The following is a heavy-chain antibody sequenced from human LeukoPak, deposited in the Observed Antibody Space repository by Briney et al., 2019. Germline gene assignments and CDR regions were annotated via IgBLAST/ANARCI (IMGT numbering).Heavy chain of an antibody. CDR1: GYRSTSPD. V-gene: IGHV1-8*01. Sequence: ASVKVSCKASGYRSTSPDIIWVRQATGRGLEWLGWMNPRDNTGYAQKFQGRVTLTRDRSTNTAYMELSSLRSEDTAVYYCARYTEGHGFDIWGQGTAVTVS. J-gene: IGHJ3*02. CDR2: MNPRDNT. CDR3: ARYTEGHGFDI.